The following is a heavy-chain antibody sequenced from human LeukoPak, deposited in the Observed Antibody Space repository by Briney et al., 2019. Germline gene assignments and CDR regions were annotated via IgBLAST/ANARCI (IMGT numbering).Heavy chain of an antibody. CDR3: ARDRSSGWYEGAIDY. V-gene: IGHV3-33*01. Sequence: GGSLRLSCAASGFTFSSYGMHWVRQAPGKGLEWVAVIWYDGSNKYYADSVKGRFTISRDNSKNTLYLQMNSLRAEDTAVYYCARDRSSGWYEGAIDYWGQGTLVTVSS. J-gene: IGHJ4*02. CDR1: GFTFSSYG. D-gene: IGHD6-19*01. CDR2: IWYDGSNK.